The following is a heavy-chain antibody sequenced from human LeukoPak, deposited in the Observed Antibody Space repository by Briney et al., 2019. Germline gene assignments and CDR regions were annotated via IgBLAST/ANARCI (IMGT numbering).Heavy chain of an antibody. J-gene: IGHJ4*02. CDR1: GYTFNSHP. CDR3: ARVEQWGINDY. CDR2: INADNGNT. V-gene: IGHV1-3*01. Sequence: ASVKVSCKASGYTFNSHPMHWVRQAPGQRLEWMGWINADNGNTRYSQKLQGRVTITRDTSANTAYMELSGLRSDDTAVYYCARVEQWGINDYWGQGTLVTVSS. D-gene: IGHD6-19*01.